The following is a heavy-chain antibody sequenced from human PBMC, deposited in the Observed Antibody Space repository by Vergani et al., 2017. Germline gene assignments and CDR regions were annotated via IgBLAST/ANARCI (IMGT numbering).Heavy chain of an antibody. J-gene: IGHJ4*02. CDR2: ISGRSNYI. V-gene: IGHV3-21*06. Sequence: EVQLQESGGGLVKPGGSLRVSCAASGFSFSTYSINWVRQALGKGLEWVSSISGRSNYIYYADSLKGRFTISRDNSKNSVYLQMNSLRAEDTAIYYCARKKYYDSKDYYQVEPFDYWGQGTLVTVSS. CDR3: ARKKYYDSKDYYQVEPFDY. D-gene: IGHD3-22*01. CDR1: GFSFSTYS.